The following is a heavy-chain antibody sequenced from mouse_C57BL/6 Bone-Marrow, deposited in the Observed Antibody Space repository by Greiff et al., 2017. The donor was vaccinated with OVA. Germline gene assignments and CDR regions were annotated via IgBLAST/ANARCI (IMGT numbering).Heavy chain of an antibody. CDR3: AMYYGSSPAWFAY. CDR1: GFTFSDYG. D-gene: IGHD1-1*01. Sequence: EVQVVESGGGLVKPGGSLKLSCAASGFTFSDYGMHWVRQAPEKGLEWVAYISSGSSTIYYADTVKGRFTISRDNAKNTLFLQMTSLRSEDTAMYYFAMYYGSSPAWFAYWGQGTLVTVSA. J-gene: IGHJ3*01. CDR2: ISSGSSTI. V-gene: IGHV5-17*01.